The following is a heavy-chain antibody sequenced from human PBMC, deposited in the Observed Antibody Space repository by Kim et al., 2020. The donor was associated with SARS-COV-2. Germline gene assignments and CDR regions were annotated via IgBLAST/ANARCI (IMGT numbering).Heavy chain of an antibody. CDR2: ISGSVGST. D-gene: IGHD3-16*02. CDR3: AKDHGSSFYDYVWGSYPTFLTAFDI. J-gene: IGHJ3*02. V-gene: IGHV3-23*01. CDR1: GFTFSSYA. Sequence: GGSLRLSCAASGFTFSSYAMSWVRQAPGKGLEWVSAISGSVGSTYYADSVKGRFTISRDNSKNSLYLQMNSLRAEDTAVYYCAKDHGSSFYDYVWGSYPTFLTAFDIWGQGTMVTVSS.